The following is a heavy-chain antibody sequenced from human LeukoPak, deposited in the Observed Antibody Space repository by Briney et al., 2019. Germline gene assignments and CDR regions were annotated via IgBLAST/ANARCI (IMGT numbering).Heavy chain of an antibody. CDR1: GFLFRSYS. Sequence: PGGSLRLSCAASGFLFRSYSMNWVRQAPGKGLEWISYIISSGDVIYYADSVNGRFTISRDNAKNILYLQMSSLRVEDTAVYYCARAAHYGSGRIWVDYWGQGTLVTVSS. D-gene: IGHD3-10*01. CDR2: IISSGDVI. CDR3: ARAAHYGSGRIWVDY. J-gene: IGHJ4*02. V-gene: IGHV3-48*04.